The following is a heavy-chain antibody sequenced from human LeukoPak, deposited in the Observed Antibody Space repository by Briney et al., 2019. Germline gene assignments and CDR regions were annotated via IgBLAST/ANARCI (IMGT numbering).Heavy chain of an antibody. CDR3: ARGSRLGYCSVGSCPYRDY. CDR2: MNPNSGNT. V-gene: IGHV1-8*02. D-gene: IGHD2-15*01. CDR1: GDTFSSYA. Sequence: ASVKVSCKASGDTFSSYAISWVRQATGQGLEWMGWMNPNSGNTGYAQKFQGRVTMTRNTSISTAYMELSSLRSEDTAVYYCARGSRLGYCSVGSCPYRDYWGQGTLVTVSS. J-gene: IGHJ4*02.